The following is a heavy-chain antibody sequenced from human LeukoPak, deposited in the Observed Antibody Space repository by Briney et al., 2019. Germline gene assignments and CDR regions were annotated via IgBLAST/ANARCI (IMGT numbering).Heavy chain of an antibody. CDR2: ISGSGGST. CDR3: AKDRSEDPDYYGSGSYFD. J-gene: IGHJ4*02. CDR1: GFTSSSYA. Sequence: GGSLRLSCAASGFTSSSYAMSWVRQAPGKGLEWVSAISGSGGSTYYADSVKGRFTISRDNSKNTLYLQMNSLRAEDTAVYYCAKDRSEDPDYYGSGSYFDWGQGTLVTVSS. D-gene: IGHD3-10*01. V-gene: IGHV3-23*01.